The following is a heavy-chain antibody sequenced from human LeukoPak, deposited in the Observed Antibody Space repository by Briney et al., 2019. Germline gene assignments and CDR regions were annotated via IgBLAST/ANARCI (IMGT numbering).Heavy chain of an antibody. CDR2: IYYSGST. V-gene: IGHV4-39*07. CDR3: ASDSYGYNWFDP. Sequence: PSETLSLTCTVSGGSISSSSYYWGWIRQPPGKGLEWIGSIYYSGSTYYNPSLKSRVTISVDTSKNQFSLKLSSVTAADTAVYYCASDSYGYNWFDPWGQGTLVTVSS. J-gene: IGHJ5*02. D-gene: IGHD5-18*01. CDR1: GGSISSSSYY.